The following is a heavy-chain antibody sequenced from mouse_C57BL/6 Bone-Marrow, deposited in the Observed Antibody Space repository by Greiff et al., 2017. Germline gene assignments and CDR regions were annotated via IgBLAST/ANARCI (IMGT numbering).Heavy chain of an antibody. CDR1: GYTFTSYW. CDR2: IDPSDSDT. Sequence: QVQLQQPGAELVMPGASVKLSCTASGYTFTSYWMHWVKQRPGQGLAWIGGIDPSDSDTNYNQKFKGKSTLTVDKSSRTAYMQLRSLTSEDSAVYYCARERLSGYFDVWGTGTTVTVSS. D-gene: IGHD2-2*01. J-gene: IGHJ1*03. CDR3: ARERLSGYFDV. V-gene: IGHV1-69*01.